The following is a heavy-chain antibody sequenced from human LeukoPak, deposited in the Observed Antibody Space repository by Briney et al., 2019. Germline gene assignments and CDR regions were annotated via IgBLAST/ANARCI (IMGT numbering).Heavy chain of an antibody. CDR3: ARNSTSWSFDL. J-gene: IGHJ2*01. CDR2: IYHSGST. CDR1: GDSISSGYY. Sequence: SETLSLTCDVSGDSISSGYYWGWIRQPPGKGLEWIGTIYHSGSTYYNPSLKSRVTISADTTKNQFSLTLNSVTAAHTAVYYCARNSTSWSFDLWGRGTLVTVSS. D-gene: IGHD3-10*01. V-gene: IGHV4-38-2*01.